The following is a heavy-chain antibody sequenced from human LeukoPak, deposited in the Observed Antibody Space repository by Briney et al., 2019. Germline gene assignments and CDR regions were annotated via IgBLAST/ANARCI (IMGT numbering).Heavy chain of an antibody. CDR3: ASGDYSGTKPDPIDM. D-gene: IGHD1-26*01. Sequence: GASVKVSCKASGYTFTGYYMHWVRQAPGQGLEWMGYITPNSEATDFAQKFQGRVTMTRDTSIITAYMELSRLTSDDTAVYYCASGDYSGTKPDPIDMWGQGTLVTVS. CDR1: GYTFTGYY. J-gene: IGHJ3*02. CDR2: ITPNSEAT. V-gene: IGHV1-2*02.